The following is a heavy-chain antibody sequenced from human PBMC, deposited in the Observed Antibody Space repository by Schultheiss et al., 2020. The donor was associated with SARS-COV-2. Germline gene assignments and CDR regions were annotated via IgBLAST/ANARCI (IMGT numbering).Heavy chain of an antibody. Sequence: SETLSLTCTVSGGSISSYYWSWIRQPAGKGLEWIGYIYYSGSTNYNPSLKSRVTISVDTSKNQFSLQLNSVTPEDTAVYYCARDGAIAVAGTFPSYYYYGMDVWGQGTTVTVSS. CDR1: GGSISSYY. J-gene: IGHJ6*02. CDR2: IYYSGST. D-gene: IGHD6-19*01. CDR3: ARDGAIAVAGTFPSYYYYGMDV. V-gene: IGHV4-59*12.